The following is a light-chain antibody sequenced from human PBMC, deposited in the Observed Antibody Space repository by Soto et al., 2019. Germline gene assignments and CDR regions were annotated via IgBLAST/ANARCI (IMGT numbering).Light chain of an antibody. Sequence: EIVMTQSPATLSVSPGERATVSCRASQSVGSNLAWYHQKPGQAPRLLIYGASTRATGIPARFAGSGSGTEVTNTISSLPSEDFALYYCQQYNNWPPYTFGQGTNLDIK. CDR2: GAS. V-gene: IGKV3-15*01. CDR3: QQYNNWPPYT. J-gene: IGKJ2*01. CDR1: QSVGSN.